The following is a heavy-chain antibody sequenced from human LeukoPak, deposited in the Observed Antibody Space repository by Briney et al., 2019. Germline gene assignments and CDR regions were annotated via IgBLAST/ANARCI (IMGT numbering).Heavy chain of an antibody. V-gene: IGHV1-18*01. CDR2: ISAYNGNT. CDR3: ARDKRSRSGYEAPNWFDP. D-gene: IGHD3-22*01. CDR1: GYTFTNYG. J-gene: IGHJ5*02. Sequence: ASVKVSCKASGYTFTNYGITWVRQAPGQGLEWMGWISAYNGNTNYEQKFQGRVTMTTDTSTSTAYMELRSLRSDDTAVYCCARDKRSRSGYEAPNWFDPWGQGTLVTVSS.